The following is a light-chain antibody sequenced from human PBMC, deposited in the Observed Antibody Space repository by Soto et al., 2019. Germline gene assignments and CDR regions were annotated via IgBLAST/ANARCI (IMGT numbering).Light chain of an antibody. CDR3: QSYDSTLSVLV. V-gene: IGLV1-40*01. CDR1: SSNIGADYE. Sequence: QSVLTQPPSVSGAPGQRVTISCTGSSSNIGADYEVHWYQQLPGTAPKVLIYGNINRPSGVPDRFSGSRSDTSASLTITGLQAEDEADYYCQSYDSTLSVLVFGGGTKLTVL. CDR2: GNI. J-gene: IGLJ2*01.